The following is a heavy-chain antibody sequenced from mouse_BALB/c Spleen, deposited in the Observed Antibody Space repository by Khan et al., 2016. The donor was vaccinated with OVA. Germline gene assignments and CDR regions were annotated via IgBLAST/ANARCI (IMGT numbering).Heavy chain of an antibody. J-gene: IGHJ2*01. CDR3: ARRGGRRGGFDY. CDR1: GYTFTNYW. Sequence: QVQLQQSGAELARPGASVKLSCKASGYTFTNYWMQWVRQRPGQGLEWIGAIYPGDGDSTYTQKFKDKATLTADTSSNTAYMERRNLASEDSAVYYCARRGGRRGGFDYWRLGTTLTVSS. V-gene: IGHV1-87*01. CDR2: IYPGDGDS.